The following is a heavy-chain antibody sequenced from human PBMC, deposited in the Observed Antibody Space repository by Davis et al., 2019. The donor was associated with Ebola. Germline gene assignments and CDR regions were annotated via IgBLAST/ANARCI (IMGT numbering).Heavy chain of an antibody. CDR1: GGSLNDYW. CDR3: ARLRRYCTSTSCFVRWFDP. Sequence: PSETLSLTCAVYGGSLNDYWWSWIRQPPGKGLEWIGEIYHRGTTNYNPSLESRVAISVDTPRNQISLKLSSVTAADTAVYYCARLRRYCTSTSCFVRWFDPWGQGTLVTVSS. J-gene: IGHJ5*02. D-gene: IGHD2-2*01. V-gene: IGHV4-34*01. CDR2: IYHRGTT.